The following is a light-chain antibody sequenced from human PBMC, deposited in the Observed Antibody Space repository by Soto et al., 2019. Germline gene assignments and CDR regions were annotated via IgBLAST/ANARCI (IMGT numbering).Light chain of an antibody. Sequence: EVVFTQSPCTLSLSPGERATLSCRASQSVSSSFLAWYQQKVGQAPRLLIYGASSRATGIPDRFSGSGSGTDFTLTISRLEPEDFAVYYCQQYGSSPRTFGQGTRLEIK. CDR1: QSVSSSF. CDR2: GAS. CDR3: QQYGSSPRT. V-gene: IGKV3-20*01. J-gene: IGKJ5*01.